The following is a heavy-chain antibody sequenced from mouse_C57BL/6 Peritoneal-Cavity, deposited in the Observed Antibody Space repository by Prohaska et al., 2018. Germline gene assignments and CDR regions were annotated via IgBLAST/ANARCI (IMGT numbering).Heavy chain of an antibody. Sequence: EVQLVESGGGLVKPGVSLKLSCAASGFTFSDYGMHWVRQAPEKGLEWVAYISSGSSTIYYADTVKCRFTISRDNAKNTLFLQMTSLRSEDTAMYYCATTYYGSSSYWYFDVWGTGTTVTVSS. V-gene: IGHV5-17*01. J-gene: IGHJ1*03. CDR2: ISSGSSTI. D-gene: IGHD1-1*01. CDR1: GFTFSDYG. CDR3: ATTYYGSSSYWYFDV.